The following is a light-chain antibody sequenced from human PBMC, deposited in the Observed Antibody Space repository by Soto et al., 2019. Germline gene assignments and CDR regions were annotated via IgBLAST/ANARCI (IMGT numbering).Light chain of an antibody. J-gene: IGLJ3*02. Sequence: QSALTQPRSVSGSPGQSVTISCSGTSSDVGGYNYVSWYQQDPGKAPKLMIYGVSKRPSGVPDRFSGSKSGNTASLTISGLQAEDVADYYCCSYAGSYTWVFGGGTKLTVL. V-gene: IGLV2-11*01. CDR3: CSYAGSYTWV. CDR2: GVS. CDR1: SSDVGGYNY.